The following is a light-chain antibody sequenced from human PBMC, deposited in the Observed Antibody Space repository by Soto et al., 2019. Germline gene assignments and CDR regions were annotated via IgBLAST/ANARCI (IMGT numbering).Light chain of an antibody. Sequence: QSVLTQPPSASGSPGQSVAISCTGTRSDVGGYNYVSWYQLHPGKAPKLMIYEVNMRPSGVPDRFSGSKSGNTASLAVSGLRAEDEADYYCCSYAGSNNYVFGTGTKVTV. CDR2: EVN. CDR3: CSYAGSNNYV. V-gene: IGLV2-8*01. CDR1: RSDVGGYNY. J-gene: IGLJ1*01.